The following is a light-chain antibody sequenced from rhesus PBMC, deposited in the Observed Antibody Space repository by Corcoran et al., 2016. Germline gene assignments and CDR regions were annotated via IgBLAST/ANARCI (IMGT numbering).Light chain of an antibody. V-gene: IGKV1-46*01. J-gene: IGKJ3*01. CDR2: SAS. CDR3: QPYYRYPFT. Sequence: DIQMTQSPSSLSASVGDTVTITCRASQSFSSSLAWYQQKPGKAPKLLIYSASSLQSGVPSRFSGSKSGTDFTLTISHLQPEDIANYYCQPYYRYPFTFGPGTKLAIK. CDR1: QSFSSS.